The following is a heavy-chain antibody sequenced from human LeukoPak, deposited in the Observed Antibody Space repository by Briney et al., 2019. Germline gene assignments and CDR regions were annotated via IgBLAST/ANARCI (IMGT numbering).Heavy chain of an antibody. Sequence: ASVKVSCKASGYTFTGYYMHWVRQAPGQGLEWMGWINPNSGGTNYAQKFQGRVTMTRDTSISTAYMELSRLRSDDTAVYYCARDHVVPGEYGDYWGQGTLVTVSS. J-gene: IGHJ4*02. D-gene: IGHD4-17*01. CDR1: GYTFTGYY. V-gene: IGHV1-2*02. CDR2: INPNSGGT. CDR3: ARDHVVPGEYGDY.